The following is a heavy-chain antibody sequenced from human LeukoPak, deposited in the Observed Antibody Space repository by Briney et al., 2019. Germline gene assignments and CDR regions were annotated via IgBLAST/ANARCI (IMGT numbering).Heavy chain of an antibody. CDR2: INPNSGGT. CDR1: GYTFTDYY. J-gene: IGHJ4*02. CDR3: ARGFSGYFWF. V-gene: IGHV1-2*02. Sequence: ASVKVSCKASGYTFTDYYIHWLRPAPGQGLAWMGWINPNSGGTNYAQNFQGRVTMTRDTSISTAYMELSSLRSDDTAVYYCARGFSGYFWFWGQGTLVTVSS. D-gene: IGHD5-12*01.